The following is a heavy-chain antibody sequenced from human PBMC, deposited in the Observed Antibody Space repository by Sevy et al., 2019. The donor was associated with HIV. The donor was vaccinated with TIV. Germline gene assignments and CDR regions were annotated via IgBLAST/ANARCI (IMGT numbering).Heavy chain of an antibody. J-gene: IGHJ2*01. CDR1: GFTFSTYA. D-gene: IGHD2-8*02. CDR2: ISNSGNDI. Sequence: GGSLRLSCAASGFTFSTYAMGWVRQAPGKGLEWVSGISNSGNDIYYAGSVEGRFTISRDNSKGTLFLEMNNLRAEDRAVYYCAKDGAPYCTGGICFPYWYFDLWGRGALVTVSS. CDR3: AKDGAPYCTGGICFPYWYFDL. V-gene: IGHV3-23*01.